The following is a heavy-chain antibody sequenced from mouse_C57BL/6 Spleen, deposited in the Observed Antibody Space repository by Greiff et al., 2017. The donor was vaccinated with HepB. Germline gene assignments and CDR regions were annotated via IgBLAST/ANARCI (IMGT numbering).Heavy chain of an antibody. CDR2: IDPSDSET. CDR1: GYTFTSYW. D-gene: IGHD2-3*01. CDR3: ARSDDAPSYYFDY. Sequence: LQQPGAELVRPGSSVKLSCKASGYTFTSYWMHWVKQRPIQGLEWIGNIDPSDSETHYNQKFKDKATLTVDKSSSTAYMQLSSLTSEDSAVYYCARSDDAPSYYFDYWGQGTTLTVSS. V-gene: IGHV1-52*01. J-gene: IGHJ2*01.